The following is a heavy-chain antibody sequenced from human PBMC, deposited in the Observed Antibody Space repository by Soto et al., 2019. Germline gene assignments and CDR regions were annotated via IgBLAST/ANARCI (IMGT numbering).Heavy chain of an antibody. J-gene: IGHJ3*02. Sequence: QVQLVQSGAEVKKPGSSVKVSCKASGGTFSSYAISWVRQAPGQGLEWMGGIISIFGTANYAQKFQGRVTITADESTSTAYMELSSLRSEDTAVYYCARDPAAYGSGSYHDAFDIWGQGTMVTVSS. D-gene: IGHD3-10*01. CDR1: GGTFSSYA. CDR2: IISIFGTA. CDR3: ARDPAAYGSGSYHDAFDI. V-gene: IGHV1-69*01.